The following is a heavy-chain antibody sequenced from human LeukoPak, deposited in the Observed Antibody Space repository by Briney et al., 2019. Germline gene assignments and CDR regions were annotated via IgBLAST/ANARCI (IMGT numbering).Heavy chain of an antibody. CDR3: ARRFDI. Sequence: GGSLRLSCAASGFTFSTYSMNWVRQAPGKGLEWVSSISSSSIYIYYADSVKGRFTISRDAAKNSLFLQMNSLRAEDTAVYYCARRFDIWGQGTMVTVSS. CDR1: GFTFSTYS. V-gene: IGHV3-21*01. CDR2: ISSSSIYI. J-gene: IGHJ3*02.